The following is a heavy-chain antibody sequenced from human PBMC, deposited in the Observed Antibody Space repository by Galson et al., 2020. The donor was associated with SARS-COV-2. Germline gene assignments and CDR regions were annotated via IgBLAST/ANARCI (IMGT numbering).Heavy chain of an antibody. J-gene: IGHJ4*02. CDR2: IYYSGST. V-gene: IGHV4-31*03. Sequence: SETLSLTCTVSGGSISSGGYYWSWIRQHPGKGLEWIGYIYYSGSTYYNPSLKSRVTISVDTSKNQFSLKLSSVTAADTAVYYCARSTYTGTFDYWGQGTLVAVSS. D-gene: IGHD1-7*01. CDR1: GGSISSGGYY. CDR3: ARSTYTGTFDY.